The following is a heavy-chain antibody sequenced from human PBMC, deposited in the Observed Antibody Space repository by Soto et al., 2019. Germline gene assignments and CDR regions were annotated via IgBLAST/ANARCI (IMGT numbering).Heavy chain of an antibody. CDR2: IYYSGST. Sequence: YWIGWIRQPPGKGLEWIGYIYYSGSTNYNPSLKSRVTISVDTSKNQFSLKLSSVTAADTAVYYCARQRTSVVTQAYFDSWGQGSLVTVSS. CDR3: ARQRTSVVTQAYFDS. V-gene: IGHV4-61*07. D-gene: IGHD2-21*02. J-gene: IGHJ4*02. CDR1: Y.